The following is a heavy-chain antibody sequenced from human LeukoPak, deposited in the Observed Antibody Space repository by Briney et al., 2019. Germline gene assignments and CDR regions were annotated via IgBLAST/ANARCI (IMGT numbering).Heavy chain of an antibody. CDR1: GYTFTGYY. Sequence: GASVKVSCKASGYTFTGYYMHWVRQAPGQGLEWMGWINPNSGGTNYAQKFQGWVTMTRDTSISTAYMELSRLRSDDTAVYYCARGPYYYDSSGPRDAFDIWGQGTMVTVSS. CDR2: INPNSGGT. D-gene: IGHD3-22*01. CDR3: ARGPYYYDSSGPRDAFDI. J-gene: IGHJ3*02. V-gene: IGHV1-2*04.